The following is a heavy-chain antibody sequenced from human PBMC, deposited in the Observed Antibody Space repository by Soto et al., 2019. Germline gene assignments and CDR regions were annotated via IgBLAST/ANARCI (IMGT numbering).Heavy chain of an antibody. J-gene: IGHJ4*02. Sequence: QVQLQESGPGLVKPSQTLSLTCTVSGGSISSDGYYWSWIRQHPGKGLEWIGYIYYSGSTSYNPSLTSRVTISVDTSKNQFSLKLSSVTAADTAVYYCARAWYTMETPPCDFWGQGTLVTVSS. CDR1: GGSISSDGYY. CDR2: IYYSGST. CDR3: ARAWYTMETPPCDF. D-gene: IGHD2-2*02. V-gene: IGHV4-31*03.